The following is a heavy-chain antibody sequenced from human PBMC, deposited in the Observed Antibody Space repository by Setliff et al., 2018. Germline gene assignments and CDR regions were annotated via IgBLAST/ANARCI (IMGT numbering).Heavy chain of an antibody. J-gene: IGHJ6*02. V-gene: IGHV4-59*01. CDR1: GGSISPYF. Sequence: SETLSLTCTVSGGSISPYFWSWIRQSPGKGLEWIGYIYHNGNTNFNPSLKSRVNISVDASKNRLSLQLNSVTPADTAVYYCARDRSAYNYGLDVWGQGTTVTVSS. CDR2: IYHNGNT. CDR3: ARDRSAYNYGLDV.